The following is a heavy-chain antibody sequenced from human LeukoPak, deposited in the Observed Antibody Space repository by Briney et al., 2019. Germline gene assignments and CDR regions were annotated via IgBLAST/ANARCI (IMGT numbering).Heavy chain of an antibody. CDR3: AKDRSADWFDP. D-gene: IGHD1-26*01. CDR1: GFTFNNYG. CDR2: IRDDGSKN. Sequence: GGSLRLSCAASGFTFNNYGMHWVRQAPGRGLEWVAFIRDDGSKNYYPDSVKGRFTISRDNSKNTLYLQMNSLRPEATAVYHCAKDRSADWFDPWGQGTLVTVSS. J-gene: IGHJ5*02. V-gene: IGHV3-30*02.